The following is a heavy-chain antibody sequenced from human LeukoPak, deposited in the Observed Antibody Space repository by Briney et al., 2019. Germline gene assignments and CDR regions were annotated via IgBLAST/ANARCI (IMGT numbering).Heavy chain of an antibody. Sequence: ARGSLRLSSAASGVTFSSYGMHWVRQAPAKGLEWVAVISYDGSNKYYAASVNGRLPISRDNSKNTLYMQMNRLRAQDKAVYCRALGWKDFDYWGQGTQVTVSS. CDR2: ISYDGSNK. J-gene: IGHJ4*02. CDR1: GVTFSSYG. V-gene: IGHV3-30*03. CDR3: ALGWKDFDY. D-gene: IGHD1-1*01.